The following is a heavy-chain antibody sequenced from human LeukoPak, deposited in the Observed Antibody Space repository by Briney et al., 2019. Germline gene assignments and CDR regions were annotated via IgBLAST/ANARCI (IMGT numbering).Heavy chain of an antibody. Sequence: PGGSLRLSCAASGFTVSSNYMSWVSQAPGKGLEWVSVIYSGGSTYYADSVKGRFTISRDNSKNTLYLQMNSLRAEDTAVYYCARGGSYPLSGFRAFDNWGQRTMVTVSS. V-gene: IGHV3-53*01. CDR1: GFTVSSNY. D-gene: IGHD1-26*01. CDR3: ARGGSYPLSGFRAFDN. J-gene: IGHJ3*02. CDR2: IYSGGST.